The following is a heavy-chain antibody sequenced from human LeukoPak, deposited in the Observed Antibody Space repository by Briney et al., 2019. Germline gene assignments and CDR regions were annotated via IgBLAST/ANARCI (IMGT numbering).Heavy chain of an antibody. V-gene: IGHV3-11*01. CDR1: GFTFSDYY. CDR2: ISSSGSTI. Sequence: GGSLRLSCAASGFTFSDYYMSWIRQAPGKGLEWVSYISSSGSTIYCADSVKGRFTISRDNAKNSLYLQMNSLRAEDTAVYYCAREEAAAGPRYYGMDVWGQGTTVTVSS. J-gene: IGHJ6*02. D-gene: IGHD6-13*01. CDR3: AREEAAAGPRYYGMDV.